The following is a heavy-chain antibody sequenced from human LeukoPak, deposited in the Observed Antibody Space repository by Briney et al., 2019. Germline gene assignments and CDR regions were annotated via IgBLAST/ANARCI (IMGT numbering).Heavy chain of an antibody. V-gene: IGHV4-4*07. Sequence: SETLSLTCTVSGGSISSHYWSWIRQPAGKGLEWIGRIYTSGSTNYNPSLKSRVTMSVDTSKNQFSLKLSSVTAADTAVYYCAGGPPCSGGSCYSGNFDYWGQGTLVTVSS. CDR1: GGSISSHY. D-gene: IGHD2-15*01. CDR2: IYTSGST. CDR3: AGGPPCSGGSCYSGNFDY. J-gene: IGHJ4*02.